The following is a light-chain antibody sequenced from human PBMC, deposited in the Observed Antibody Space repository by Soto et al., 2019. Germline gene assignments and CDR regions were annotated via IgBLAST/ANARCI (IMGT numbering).Light chain of an antibody. J-gene: IGLJ2*01. V-gene: IGLV1-44*01. CDR2: DDN. Sequence: QSAVTQAPSASGTPGQRVTISCSGSGSNIGSNAVSWYQKLPGTAPKLLMYDDNKRPSGVPERFSGSKSGTSASLAISGLQSDDEADYYCATWDDSLNGRVFGGGTKLTVL. CDR3: ATWDDSLNGRV. CDR1: GSNIGSNA.